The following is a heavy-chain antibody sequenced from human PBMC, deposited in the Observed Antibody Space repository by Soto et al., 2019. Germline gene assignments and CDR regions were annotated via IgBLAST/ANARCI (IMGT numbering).Heavy chain of an antibody. CDR3: ARDTPSACHYHGLDV. J-gene: IGHJ6*02. CDR1: GFTFSSYW. D-gene: IGHD1-26*01. CDR2: IKQDGSEQ. V-gene: IGHV3-7*01. Sequence: EVQLVESGGGLVQPGGSLRLSCAASGFTFSSYWMTWVRQAPGKGLEWVANIKQDGSEQYYVDSVKGRFVISRDNAKHALYRQMNNRRAEDTGVYYCARDTPSACHYHGLDVWGQGTPVTVS.